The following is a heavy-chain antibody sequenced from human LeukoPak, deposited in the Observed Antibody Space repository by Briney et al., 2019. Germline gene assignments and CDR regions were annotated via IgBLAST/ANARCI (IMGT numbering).Heavy chain of an antibody. CDR1: GYTFTGYY. CDR2: INPNSGGT. J-gene: IGHJ4*02. D-gene: IGHD6-19*01. V-gene: IGHV1-2*02. CDR3: ARDRDQWLPERCDY. Sequence: ASVTVSCTASGYTFTGYYMHWVRQAPGQGLEWMGWINPNSGGTNYAQRFQGRVTMTRDTSISTAYMELSRLRSDDTAVYYCARDRDQWLPERCDYWGQGTLVTVSS.